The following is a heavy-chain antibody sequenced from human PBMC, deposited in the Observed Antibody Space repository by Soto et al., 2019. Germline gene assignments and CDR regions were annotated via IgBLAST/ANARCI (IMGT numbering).Heavy chain of an antibody. D-gene: IGHD2-2*01. CDR3: ARDGVVVPAAMGGNWFDP. CDR2: ISYDGSNK. CDR1: GFTFSSYA. Sequence: GGSLRLSCAASGFTFSSYAMHWVRQAPGKGLEWVAVISYDGSNKYYADSVKGRFTISRDNSKNTLYLQMNSLRAEDTAVYYCARDGVVVPAAMGGNWFDPCGQRTLVTVSS. V-gene: IGHV3-30-3*01. J-gene: IGHJ5*02.